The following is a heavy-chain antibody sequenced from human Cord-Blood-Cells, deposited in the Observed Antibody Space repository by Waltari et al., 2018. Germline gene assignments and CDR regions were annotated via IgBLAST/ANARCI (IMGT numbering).Heavy chain of an antibody. CDR1: VFTFSSYW. V-gene: IGHV3-7*01. CDR2: IKQDGSEK. D-gene: IGHD3-3*01. Sequence: EVQLVESGGGLVQPGGSLRLSCAASVFTFSSYWMSWVRQAPGKGLEWVANIKQDGSEKYYVDSVKGRFTISRDNAKNSLYLQMNSLRAEDTAVYYCVVTDYYDFDYWGQGTLVTVSS. CDR3: VVTDYYDFDY. J-gene: IGHJ4*02.